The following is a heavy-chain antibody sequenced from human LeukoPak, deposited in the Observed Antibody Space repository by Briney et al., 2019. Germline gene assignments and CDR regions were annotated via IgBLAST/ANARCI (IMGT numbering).Heavy chain of an antibody. J-gene: IGHJ3*02. Sequence: SETLCLTCAVYGGSFSGNYWSWIRQPPGKGLEWIGEINHRGRTNYNPSLKSRVTISVDTSKNQFSLKLSSVTAADTAVYYCARLTPPTGVWAFDIWGQGIMVTVSS. CDR2: INHRGRT. CDR1: GGSFSGNY. CDR3: ARLTPPTGVWAFDI. D-gene: IGHD1-14*01. V-gene: IGHV4-34*01.